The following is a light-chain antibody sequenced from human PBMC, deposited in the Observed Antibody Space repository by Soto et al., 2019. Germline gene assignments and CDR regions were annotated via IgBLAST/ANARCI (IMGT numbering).Light chain of an antibody. Sequence: DVVMTQSPLSLPVTLGQPASISCRSSQSLVYSDGNTYLNWFQQRPGQSPRRLIYKVSNRDSGGPDRFSCSGSGTDFTLKISRVEAEDVGVYYCMQGTHWPPWTFGQGTKVEIK. J-gene: IGKJ1*01. CDR1: QSLVYSDGNTY. CDR2: KVS. V-gene: IGKV2-30*01. CDR3: MQGTHWPPWT.